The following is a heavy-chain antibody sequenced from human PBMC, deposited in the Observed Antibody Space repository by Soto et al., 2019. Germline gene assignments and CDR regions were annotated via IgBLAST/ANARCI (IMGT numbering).Heavy chain of an antibody. CDR3: AAAPRD. J-gene: IGHJ4*02. D-gene: IGHD2-15*01. CDR1: GGFISNYY. V-gene: IGHV4-59*01. CDR2: IYDSGST. Sequence: LSETLSVTCTVSGGFISNYYWSWGWQPPGKGLEWIGYIYDSGSTNYNPSLKSRVTISVDTSKNQFSLRLTSVTAADTAVYYCAAAPRDWGQGTLVTVSS.